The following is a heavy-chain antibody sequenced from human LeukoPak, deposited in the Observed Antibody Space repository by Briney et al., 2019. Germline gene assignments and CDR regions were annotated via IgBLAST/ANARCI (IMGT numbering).Heavy chain of an antibody. CDR2: MNSNSGNT. CDR1: GYTFTSHD. CDR3: ARGSGSGGRDWFDP. V-gene: IGHV1-8*01. Sequence: ASVKVSCKASGYTFTSHDINWVRQATGQGLEWMGWMNSNSGNTGSAQKFQGRLTMTRDTSISTAYMELRSLTSDDTAVYYCARGSGSGGRDWFDPWGQGTLVTVPS. J-gene: IGHJ5*02. D-gene: IGHD1-26*01.